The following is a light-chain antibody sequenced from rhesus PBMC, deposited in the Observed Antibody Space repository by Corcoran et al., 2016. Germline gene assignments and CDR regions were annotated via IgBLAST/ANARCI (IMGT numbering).Light chain of an antibody. Sequence: DIQMTQSPSSLSASVGDTVTITCRASQGISSWLAWYQQKPGKAPKLLVYKASSLQSGVPSRFSGSGSGTDFTLTISSLQSEDFSTYYCQQYSSRYSFGQGTKVEIK. CDR3: QQYSSRYS. J-gene: IGKJ2*01. CDR2: KAS. CDR1: QGISSW. V-gene: IGKV1-22*01.